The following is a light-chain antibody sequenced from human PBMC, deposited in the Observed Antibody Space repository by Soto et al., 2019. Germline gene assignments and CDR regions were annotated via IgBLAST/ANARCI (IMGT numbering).Light chain of an antibody. Sequence: QSALTQPPSASGTPGQRVTISCSGNSSSIESNYVYWYQQLPGTAPRLLIYRNNQRPSGVPDRFSGSKSGTSASLAISALRSEDEADYYCTVWDDSLRGRLFGGGTQLTVL. CDR2: RNN. J-gene: IGLJ2*01. CDR3: TVWDDSLRGRL. CDR1: SSSIESNY. V-gene: IGLV1-47*01.